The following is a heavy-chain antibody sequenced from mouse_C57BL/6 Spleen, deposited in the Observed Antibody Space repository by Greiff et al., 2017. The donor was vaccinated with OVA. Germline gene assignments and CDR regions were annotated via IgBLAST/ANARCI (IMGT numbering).Heavy chain of an antibody. Sequence: QVQLQQSGAELVRPGASVTLSCKASGYTFTDYEMHWVKQTPVHGLEWIGAIDPETGGTAYNQKFKGKAILTADKYSSTAYMELRSLTSEDSAVYYCTIYEGVWFAYWGQGTLVTVSA. CDR1: GYTFTDYE. CDR2: IDPETGGT. J-gene: IGHJ3*01. CDR3: TIYEGVWFAY. V-gene: IGHV1-15*01. D-gene: IGHD1-1*01.